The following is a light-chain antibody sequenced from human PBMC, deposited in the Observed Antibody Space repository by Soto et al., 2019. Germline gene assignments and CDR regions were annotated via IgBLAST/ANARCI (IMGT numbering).Light chain of an antibody. CDR1: QSISAW. Sequence: DIQMTQSPSTLSASVGDRVSINCRASQSISAWLAWYQQKPGKAPRLLIYKASTLEIGVPSRFSGSGSGTEFTLTISSLQSDDVAIYYCQQYNSFTWTFGQGTKV. V-gene: IGKV1-5*03. J-gene: IGKJ1*01. CDR3: QQYNSFTWT. CDR2: KAS.